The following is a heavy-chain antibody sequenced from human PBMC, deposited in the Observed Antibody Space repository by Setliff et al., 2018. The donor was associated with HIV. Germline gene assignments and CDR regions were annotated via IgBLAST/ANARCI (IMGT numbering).Heavy chain of an antibody. J-gene: IGHJ6*03. V-gene: IGHV3-48*01. CDR3: ARVEATGTIYYYYYYMDV. Sequence: SCAASGFTFSSYSMNWVRQVPGKGLEWVSYISSSSSTTYYAESVKGRFTISRDNAKKSLYLQMNSLRAEDTAVYYCARVEATGTIYYYYYYMDVWGKGTTVTVSS. D-gene: IGHD6-13*01. CDR1: GFTFSSYS. CDR2: ISSSSSTT.